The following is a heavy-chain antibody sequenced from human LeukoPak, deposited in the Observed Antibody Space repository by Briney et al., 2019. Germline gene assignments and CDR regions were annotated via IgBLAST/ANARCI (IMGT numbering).Heavy chain of an antibody. CDR3: ARGRGYRSGGSCYPYDY. D-gene: IGHD2-15*01. V-gene: IGHV4-31*03. CDR2: IYYSGST. CDR1: GGSISSGGYY. J-gene: IGHJ4*02. Sequence: ASQTLSLTCTVSGGSISSGGYYWSWIRQHPGKGLEWIGYIYYSGSTYYNPSLKSRVTISVDTSKNQFPLKLSSVTAADTAVYYCARGRGYRSGGSCYPYDYWGQGTLVTVSS.